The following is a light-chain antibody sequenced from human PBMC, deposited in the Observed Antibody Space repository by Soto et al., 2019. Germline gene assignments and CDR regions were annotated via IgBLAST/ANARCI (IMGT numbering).Light chain of an antibody. CDR2: GVS. J-gene: IGKJ2*01. CDR3: QQYSSSPFT. Sequence: EIVLTQSPGTLSLSPGERATLSCRASQSVRSNYLAWYQQRSGQAPRLLIYGVSSRATGVPDRFSGSGSGTDFTLTISRLEPEDFALYYCQQYSSSPFTFGPGTKLEI. CDR1: QSVRSNY. V-gene: IGKV3-20*01.